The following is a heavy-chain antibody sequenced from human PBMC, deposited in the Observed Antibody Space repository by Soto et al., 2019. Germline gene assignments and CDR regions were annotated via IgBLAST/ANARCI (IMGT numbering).Heavy chain of an antibody. Sequence: GGSLRPSCAASGFTFSSYSMNWVRQAPGKGLEWVSYISSSSSTIYYADSVKGLFTISRDNAKNSLYLQMNSLRDEDTAVYYCARDRAEDIVVVPAAIFPEYFDYWGQGT. CDR1: GFTFSSYS. CDR3: ARDRAEDIVVVPAAIFPEYFDY. J-gene: IGHJ4*02. V-gene: IGHV3-48*02. CDR2: ISSSSSTI. D-gene: IGHD2-2*01.